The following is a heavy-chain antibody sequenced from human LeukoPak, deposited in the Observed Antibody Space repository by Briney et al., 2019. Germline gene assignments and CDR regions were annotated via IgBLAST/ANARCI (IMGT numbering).Heavy chain of an antibody. D-gene: IGHD6-19*01. CDR3: ARDQGYISFDP. CDR1: GYTFTAYY. CDR2: INPNSGGT. V-gene: IGHV1-2*06. J-gene: IGHJ5*02. Sequence: ASVKVSCKASGYTFTAYYMHWVRQAPGQGLEWMGRINPNSGGTDYAQKFQGRVTMTRDTSITTAYMESSSLISDDTAVYYCARDQGYISFDPWGQGTLVTVSS.